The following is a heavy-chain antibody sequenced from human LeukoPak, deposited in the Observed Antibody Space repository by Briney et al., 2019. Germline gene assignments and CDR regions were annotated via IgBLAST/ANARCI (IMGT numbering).Heavy chain of an antibody. D-gene: IGHD6-13*01. V-gene: IGHV1-69*13. J-gene: IGHJ4*02. CDR1: GYTFSSYA. Sequence: GASVKVSCKASGYTFSSYAISWVRQAPGQGLEWMGGIIPIFGTANYAQKFQGRVTITADESTSTAYMELSSLRSEDTAVYYCARSGYSSSWSWYYFDYWGQGTLVTVSS. CDR2: IIPIFGTA. CDR3: ARSGYSSSWSWYYFDY.